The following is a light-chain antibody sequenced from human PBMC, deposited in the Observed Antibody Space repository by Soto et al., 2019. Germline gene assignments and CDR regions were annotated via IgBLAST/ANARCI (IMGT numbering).Light chain of an antibody. Sequence: QSALTQPPSVSGAPGRRVTIACTGSSSNSGAGYDVHWYQQLPGTAPKLLIYGNSNRPSGVPDRFSGSKSGTSASLAITGLQAEDEADYYCQSYDSSLSGYVFGTGTKVTVL. CDR1: SSNSGAGYD. CDR3: QSYDSSLSGYV. V-gene: IGLV1-40*01. CDR2: GNS. J-gene: IGLJ1*01.